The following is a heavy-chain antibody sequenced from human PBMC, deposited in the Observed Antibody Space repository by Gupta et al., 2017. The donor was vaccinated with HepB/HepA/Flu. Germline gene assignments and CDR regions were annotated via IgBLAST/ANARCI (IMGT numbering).Heavy chain of an antibody. D-gene: IGHD7-27*01. CDR2: IYYNGNT. V-gene: IGHV4-39*01. Sequence: QLQLQESGPGLVKPSETLSLTCTVSGGTMTSSSYYWGWIRQPPGKGLEWIGSIYYNGNTFYDLSLKSRVTMSLDTSKNQFSLNLISVTAADTAIYYCARHKVGWGSDYWGQGTLVTVSS. CDR1: GGTMTSSSYY. J-gene: IGHJ4*02. CDR3: ARHKVGWGSDY.